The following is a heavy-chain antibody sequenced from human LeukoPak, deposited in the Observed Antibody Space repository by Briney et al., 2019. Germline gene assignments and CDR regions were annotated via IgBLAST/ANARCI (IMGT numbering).Heavy chain of an antibody. V-gene: IGHV4-34*01. Sequence: SETLSLTCAVYGGSFSGYYWSWIRQPPGKGLEWIGEINHSGSTNYNPSLKSRVTISVDTSKNQFSLKLSSVTAADTAVYYCARARLEYSGSYYAHFDYWGQGTLVTVSS. D-gene: IGHD1-26*01. CDR3: ARARLEYSGSYYAHFDY. J-gene: IGHJ4*02. CDR2: INHSGST. CDR1: GGSFSGYY.